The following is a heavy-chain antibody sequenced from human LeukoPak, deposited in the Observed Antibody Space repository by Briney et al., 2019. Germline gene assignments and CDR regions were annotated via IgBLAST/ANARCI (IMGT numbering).Heavy chain of an antibody. CDR2: ITPDGSEK. CDR3: AREDVDIGMVTNNYYYGMDV. D-gene: IGHD5-18*01. V-gene: IGHV3-7*01. CDR1: GFIFSNSW. J-gene: IGHJ6*02. Sequence: PGGSLRLSCAASGFIFSNSWMTWVRQAPGKGLEWVANITPDGSEKYYVGSVKGRFTISRDNAKNSLYLQMNSLRAEDTAVYYCAREDVDIGMVTNNYYYGMDVWGQGTTITVSS.